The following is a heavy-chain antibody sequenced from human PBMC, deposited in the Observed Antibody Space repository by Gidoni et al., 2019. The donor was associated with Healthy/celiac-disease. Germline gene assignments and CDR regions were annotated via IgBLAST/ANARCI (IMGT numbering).Heavy chain of an antibody. V-gene: IGHV3-7*04. D-gene: IGHD6-19*01. Sequence: EVQLVESGGGLVQPGGSLRLSCAASGFTFSSYWMSWVRQAPGKGLEWVANIKQDGSEKYYVDSVKGRFTISRDNAKNSLYLQMNSLRAEDTAVYYCAREVAGTEGPDWFDPWGQGTLVTVSS. CDR3: AREVAGTEGPDWFDP. CDR1: GFTFSSYW. J-gene: IGHJ5*02. CDR2: IKQDGSEK.